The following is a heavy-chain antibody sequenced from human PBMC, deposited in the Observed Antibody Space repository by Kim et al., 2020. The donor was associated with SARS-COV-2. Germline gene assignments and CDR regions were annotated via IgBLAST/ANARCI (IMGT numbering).Heavy chain of an antibody. J-gene: IGHJ5*02. CDR3: VREGSSYSGYIGWFDP. V-gene: IGHV3-30*03. D-gene: IGHD5-12*01. Sequence: GGSLRLSCAASGFTFSSFGMHWVRLAPGKGLEWVAVMSYDESKTYYADSVKGRFTISRDNARNTLYLQMNSLRPEDTAVYYCVREGSSYSGYIGWFDPWGQGALVTVTS. CDR1: GFTFSSFG. CDR2: MSYDESKT.